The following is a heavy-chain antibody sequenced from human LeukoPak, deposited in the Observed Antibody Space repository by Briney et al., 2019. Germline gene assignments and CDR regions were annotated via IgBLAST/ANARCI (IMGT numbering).Heavy chain of an antibody. D-gene: IGHD3-22*01. Sequence: NTSGTLSLTCAVSGGSISSSNWWSWVRQPPGKGLEWIGEIYHSGSTNYNPSLKSRVTISVDKSKNQFSLKLSSVTAVDTAVYYCARNTYYYDSSGYYYATPLSYWGQGTLVTVSS. CDR1: GGSISSSNW. V-gene: IGHV4-4*02. CDR3: ARNTYYYDSSGYYYATPLSY. J-gene: IGHJ4*02. CDR2: IYHSGST.